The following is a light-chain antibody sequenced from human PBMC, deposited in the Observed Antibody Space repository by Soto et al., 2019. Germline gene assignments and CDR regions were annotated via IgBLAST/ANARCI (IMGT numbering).Light chain of an antibody. CDR3: QQHQDWPLT. V-gene: IGKV3-15*01. Sequence: EIVMTQSPATLSVSPGERATLSCRASQSVSSYLVWYQQKPGQAPRLLISGASIRAAGIPARFSGSGSGTDFTLTISSLQSEDSAVYYCQQHQDWPLTFGQGSKVEIK. CDR1: QSVSSY. J-gene: IGKJ1*01. CDR2: GAS.